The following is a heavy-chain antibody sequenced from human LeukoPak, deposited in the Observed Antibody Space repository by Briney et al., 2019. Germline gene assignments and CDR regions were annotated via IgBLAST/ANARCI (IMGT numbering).Heavy chain of an antibody. Sequence: GGSLTLSCAPCWLRVPSTCMSRGRQTPGEGLGWVSSGVSGGGTRYADSVMGRFTISRDNSKSTLSLQTYSLRAGDTAVYYCARTHTNKAGYYLYWGQGTLVTVSS. V-gene: IGHV3-53*01. CDR3: ARTHTNKAGYYLY. CDR2: GVSGGGT. J-gene: IGHJ4*02. D-gene: IGHD3-22*01. CDR1: WLRVPSTC.